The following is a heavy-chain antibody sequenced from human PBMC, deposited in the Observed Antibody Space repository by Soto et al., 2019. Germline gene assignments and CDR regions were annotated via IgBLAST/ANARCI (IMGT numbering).Heavy chain of an antibody. J-gene: IGHJ4*02. CDR1: GFSFRKAY. CDR2: IKTEGDGGTR. Sequence: EVHLVESGGGLVEPGGSLRLSCAASGFSFRKAYMSWVRQAPGRGPEWVGRIKTEGDGGTREYAAPVRGRFSISRDDSRSTLYLQMNSLKSGDAAIYYCTTWLEGPCGWLYNWCQGTLVTVSS. D-gene: IGHD6-19*01. V-gene: IGHV3-15*01. CDR3: TTWLEGPCGWLYN.